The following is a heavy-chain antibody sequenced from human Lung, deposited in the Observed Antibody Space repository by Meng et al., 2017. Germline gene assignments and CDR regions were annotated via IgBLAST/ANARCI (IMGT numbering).Heavy chain of an antibody. CDR3: ARGRYSSSSAVVDY. J-gene: IGHJ4*02. CDR2: IWYDGSNK. D-gene: IGHD6-13*01. V-gene: IGHV3-33*01. CDR1: GFTFSSYG. Sequence: QVQLVESGGGAVQPGRSLRRSCAASGFTFSSYGMHWVRQAPGKGLEWVAVIWYDGSNKYYADSVKGRFTISRDNSKNTLCLQMNSLRAEDTAVYYCARGRYSSSSAVVDYWGQGTLVTVSS.